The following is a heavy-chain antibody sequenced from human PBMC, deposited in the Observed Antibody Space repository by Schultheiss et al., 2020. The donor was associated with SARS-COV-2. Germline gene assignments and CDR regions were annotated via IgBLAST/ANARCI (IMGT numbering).Heavy chain of an antibody. Sequence: GGSLRLSCAASGFTFSSYAMSWVRQAPGKGLEWVANIKQDGSEKYYVDSVKGRFTISRDNAKNSLYLQMNSLRAEDTAVYYCARDGRGSSWYTVAFDYWGQGTLVTVSS. CDR3: ARDGRGSSWYTVAFDY. D-gene: IGHD6-13*01. CDR1: GFTFSSYA. CDR2: IKQDGSEK. J-gene: IGHJ4*02. V-gene: IGHV3-7*03.